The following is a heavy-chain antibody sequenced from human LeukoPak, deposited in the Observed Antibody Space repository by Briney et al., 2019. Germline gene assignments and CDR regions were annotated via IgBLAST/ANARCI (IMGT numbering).Heavy chain of an antibody. Sequence: GKSLRLSCIASGLTFKNYGMHWVRQAPGKGLEWVAVIWYDGSTKYYADSVKGRFTISRDNSKNTLFLQMNSLRAEDTAVYYCAKVYGSGWYYFDYWGQGTLVTVSS. CDR1: GLTFKNYG. CDR3: AKVYGSGWYYFDY. V-gene: IGHV3-33*06. CDR2: IWYDGSTK. J-gene: IGHJ4*02. D-gene: IGHD6-19*01.